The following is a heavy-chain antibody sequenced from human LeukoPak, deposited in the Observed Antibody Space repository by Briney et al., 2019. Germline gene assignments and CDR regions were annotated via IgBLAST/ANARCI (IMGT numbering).Heavy chain of an antibody. Sequence: GGSLRLSCAASGFTFSSYWMSWVRQAPGKGLGGVANIKQDGSEKYYVDSAKGRFTISRDNAKNSLYLQMNSLRAEDTAVYYCARGCSGGSCYESKFDPWGQGTLVTVSS. V-gene: IGHV3-7*01. D-gene: IGHD2-15*01. CDR2: IKQDGSEK. CDR1: GFTFSSYW. J-gene: IGHJ5*02. CDR3: ARGCSGGSCYESKFDP.